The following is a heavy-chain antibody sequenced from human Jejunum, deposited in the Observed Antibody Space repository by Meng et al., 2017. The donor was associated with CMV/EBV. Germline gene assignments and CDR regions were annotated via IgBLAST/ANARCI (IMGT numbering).Heavy chain of an antibody. Sequence: FAFSGYEMTWVRQAPGKGLEWVSGIEGNGVTTYYADSVNGRFTLSRDNSKNTVYLQMNNLRAEDTAVYYCAKVNEASGLVSSYLDCWGQGTPVTVSS. J-gene: IGHJ4*02. CDR1: FAFSGYE. D-gene: IGHD6-19*01. V-gene: IGHV3-23*01. CDR2: IEGNGVTT. CDR3: AKVNEASGLVSSYLDC.